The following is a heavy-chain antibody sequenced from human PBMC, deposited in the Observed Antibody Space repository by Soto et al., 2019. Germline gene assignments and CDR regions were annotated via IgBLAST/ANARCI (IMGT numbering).Heavy chain of an antibody. CDR1: GYTIKSYG. D-gene: IGHD2-2*01. Sequence: ASVKPSCKASGYTIKSYGISWVRQAPGQGLEWMGWISAYNGNTNYAQKLQGRVTMTRDTSTSTVYMELSSLRSEDTAVYYCARDATSCYCADVWGQGTTVTVSS. CDR2: ISAYNGNT. J-gene: IGHJ6*02. CDR3: ARDATSCYCADV. V-gene: IGHV1-18*01.